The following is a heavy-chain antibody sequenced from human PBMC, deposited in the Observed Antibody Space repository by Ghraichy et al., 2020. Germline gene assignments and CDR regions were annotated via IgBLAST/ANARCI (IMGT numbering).Heavy chain of an antibody. CDR3: AKRNGDY. Sequence: GESLNISCAASAFTFSSDAMSWVRKAPGKGLEWVSGISSSGGNTYDADAVKGRFTISRDNSKNTLYLQMNSLRAEDTAVYYCAKRNGDYWGQGTLVTVSS. V-gene: IGHV3-23*01. J-gene: IGHJ4*02. CDR1: AFTFSSDA. CDR2: ISSSGGNT. D-gene: IGHD2-8*01.